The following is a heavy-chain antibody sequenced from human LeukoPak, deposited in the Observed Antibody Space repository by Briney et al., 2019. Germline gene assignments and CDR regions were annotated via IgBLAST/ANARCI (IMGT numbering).Heavy chain of an antibody. CDR2: INPNSGGT. CDR3: ARAYYYDSSGSLHY. D-gene: IGHD3-22*01. Sequence: GASVKVSCKASGYTFTGYYMHWVRQAPGQGLEWMGWINPNSGGTNYAQKFQGRVTSTRDTSISTAYMELSRLRSDDTAVYYCARAYYYDSSGSLHYWGQGTLVTVSS. J-gene: IGHJ4*02. CDR1: GYTFTGYY. V-gene: IGHV1-2*01.